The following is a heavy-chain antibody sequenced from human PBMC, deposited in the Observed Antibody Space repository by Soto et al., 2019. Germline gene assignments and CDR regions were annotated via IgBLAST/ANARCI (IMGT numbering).Heavy chain of an antibody. Sequence: GGSLRLSCAASGFTFSNAWMSWVRQAPGKGLEWVGRIKSKTDGGTIDYAAPVKGRFSISRDDSKNTLYLQMNSLKTEDTAVYYCTTGLFGFGELLDYWGQGTLVTVSS. D-gene: IGHD3-10*01. J-gene: IGHJ4*02. V-gene: IGHV3-15*01. CDR1: GFTFSNAW. CDR3: TTGLFGFGELLDY. CDR2: IKSKTDGGTI.